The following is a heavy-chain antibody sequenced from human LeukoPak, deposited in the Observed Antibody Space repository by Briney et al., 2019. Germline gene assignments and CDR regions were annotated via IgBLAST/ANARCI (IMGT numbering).Heavy chain of an antibody. Sequence: GGSLRLSCAASGFTFSSYGMHWVRQAPGKGLEWVAVIWYDGSNKYYADSAKGRFTISRDNSKNTLYLQMNSLRAEDTAVYYCAKGQRSGYYFDYWGQGTLVTVSS. D-gene: IGHD3-22*01. J-gene: IGHJ4*02. CDR2: IWYDGSNK. V-gene: IGHV3-33*06. CDR3: AKGQRSGYYFDY. CDR1: GFTFSSYG.